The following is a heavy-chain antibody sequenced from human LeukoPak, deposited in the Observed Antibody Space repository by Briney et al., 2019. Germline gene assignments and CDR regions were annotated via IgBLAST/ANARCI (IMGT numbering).Heavy chain of an antibody. D-gene: IGHD6-6*01. CDR1: GGSISSYY. J-gene: IGHJ4*02. Sequence: SETLSLTCTVSGGSISSYYWSWIRQPPGKGLEWIGYIYYSGSTNYNPSLKSRVTISVDTSKNQFSLKLSSVTAADTAVYYCARAIAAPGDYLDYWGQGTLVTVSS. CDR2: IYYSGST. CDR3: ARAIAAPGDYLDY. V-gene: IGHV4-59*01.